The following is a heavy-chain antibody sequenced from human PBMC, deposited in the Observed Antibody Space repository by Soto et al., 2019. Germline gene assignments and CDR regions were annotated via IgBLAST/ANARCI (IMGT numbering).Heavy chain of an antibody. Sequence: SETLSLTCTVSGGSIRSYYWSWIRQPPGKGLEWIGYIYYSGSTNYNPSLKSRVTISVDTSKNQFSLKLSSVTAADTAVYYCARLNYYGSGSYPSDYWGQGTLVTVSS. V-gene: IGHV4-59*01. D-gene: IGHD3-10*01. CDR3: ARLNYYGSGSYPSDY. CDR2: IYYSGST. J-gene: IGHJ4*02. CDR1: GGSIRSYY.